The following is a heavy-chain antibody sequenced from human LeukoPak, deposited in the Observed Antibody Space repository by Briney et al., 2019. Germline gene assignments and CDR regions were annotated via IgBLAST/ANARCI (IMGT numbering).Heavy chain of an antibody. Sequence: GGSLRLSCAASGFTFSSYGMYWVRQAPGKGLEWVAFTRYDGSNKYYADSVKGRFTISRDNSKNTLYLQMNSLRTEDTAVYYCAKDTKRWKTYYYASGSYYFDYWGQGTLVTVSS. V-gene: IGHV3-30*02. CDR3: AKDTKRWKTYYYASGSYYFDY. CDR2: TRYDGSNK. D-gene: IGHD3-10*01. CDR1: GFTFSSYG. J-gene: IGHJ4*02.